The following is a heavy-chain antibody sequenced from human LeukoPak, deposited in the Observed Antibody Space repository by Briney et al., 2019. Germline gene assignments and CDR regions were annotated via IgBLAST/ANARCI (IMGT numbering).Heavy chain of an antibody. J-gene: IGHJ6*03. CDR1: GFTFSSYW. D-gene: IGHD6-13*01. V-gene: IGHV3-7*01. Sequence: GGSLRLSCAASGFTFSSYWMSWVRQAPGKGLEWVANIKQDGSEKYYVDSVRGRFTISRDNAKNSLYLQMNSLRAEDTAVYYCARATSTGYSSSWGYYYYYYYMDVWGKGTTVTVSS. CDR2: IKQDGSEK. CDR3: ARATSTGYSSSWGYYYYYYYMDV.